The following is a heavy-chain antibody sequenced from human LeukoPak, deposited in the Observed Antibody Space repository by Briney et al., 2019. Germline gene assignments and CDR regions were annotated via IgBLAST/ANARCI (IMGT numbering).Heavy chain of an antibody. J-gene: IGHJ4*02. CDR2: TYYRSKWYN. D-gene: IGHD3-10*01. CDR3: AREDRQPGGFDC. V-gene: IGHV6-1*01. CDR1: GDSVSNNSAA. Sequence: SQTLSLTSAISGDSVSNNSAAWNWIRQSPSRGLEWLGRTYYRSKWYNDYAVSVKGRIAINPDITKNQFSLQLNSVTPEDTSVYYCAREDRQPGGFDCWGQGALVTVSS.